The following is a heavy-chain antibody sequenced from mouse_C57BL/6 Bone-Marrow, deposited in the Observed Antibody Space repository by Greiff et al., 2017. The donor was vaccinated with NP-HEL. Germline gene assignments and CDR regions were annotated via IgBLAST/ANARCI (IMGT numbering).Heavy chain of an antibody. Sequence: VKLMESGPGLVQPSQSLSITCTVSGFSLTSYGVHWVRQSPGKGLEWLGVIWSGGSTDYNAAFISRLSISKDNSKCQVFFKMNSLQADDTAIYYCARKGGYYPYYYAMDYWGQGPSVTVSS. CDR2: IWSGGST. CDR1: GFSLTSYG. CDR3: ARKGGYYPYYYAMDY. V-gene: IGHV2-2*01. J-gene: IGHJ4*01. D-gene: IGHD1-1*01.